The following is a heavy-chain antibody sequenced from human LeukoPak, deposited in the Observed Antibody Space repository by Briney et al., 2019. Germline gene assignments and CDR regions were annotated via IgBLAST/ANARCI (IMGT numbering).Heavy chain of an antibody. CDR2: IIPIFGTA. V-gene: IGHV1-69*06. Sequence: SVKVSCKASGGTFSSYAISWVRQAPGQGLEWMGGIIPIFGTANYAQKFQGRVTITADKSTSTAYMELSSLRSEDTAVYYCARGPSEIDFWSGYLPDYWGQGTLVTVSS. CDR3: ARGPSEIDFWSGYLPDY. D-gene: IGHD3-3*01. CDR1: GGTFSSYA. J-gene: IGHJ4*02.